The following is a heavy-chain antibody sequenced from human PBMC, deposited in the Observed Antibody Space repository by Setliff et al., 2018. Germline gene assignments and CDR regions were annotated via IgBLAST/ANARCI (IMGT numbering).Heavy chain of an antibody. CDR3: GSRQFPGGGNYYYFMDV. V-gene: IGHV1-69*10. CDR1: GGTFNTYG. D-gene: IGHD1-1*01. J-gene: IGHJ6*03. Sequence: GASVKVSCKASGGTFNTYGITWVRQAPAQGLEWMGGIIPGLGILDYAQKFQDRVTITADRSTSTAYMELSSLRSEDTAVYYCGSRQFPGGGNYYYFMDVWGKGTTVTVSS. CDR2: IIPGLGIL.